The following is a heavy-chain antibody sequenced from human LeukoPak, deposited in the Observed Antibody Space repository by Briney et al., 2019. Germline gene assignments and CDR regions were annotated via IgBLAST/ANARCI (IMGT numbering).Heavy chain of an antibody. J-gene: IGHJ4*02. CDR1: GGSISDYY. V-gene: IGHV4-39*07. D-gene: IGHD5-18*01. Sequence: SETLSLTCTVSGGSISDYYWGWIRQPPGKGLEWIGSIYYSGSTYYNPSLKSRVTISVDTSKNQFSLKLSSVTAADTAVYYCARGNTAMVPFDYWGQGTLVTVSS. CDR2: IYYSGST. CDR3: ARGNTAMVPFDY.